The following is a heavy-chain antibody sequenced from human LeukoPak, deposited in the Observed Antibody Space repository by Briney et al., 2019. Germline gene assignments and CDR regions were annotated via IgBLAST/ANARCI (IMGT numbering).Heavy chain of an antibody. CDR3: ARGTVVPAAILVY. V-gene: IGHV1-2*02. D-gene: IGHD2-2*02. Sequence: GASVKVSCKASGYTFTGYYMHWVRQAPGQGLEWMGWINSNSGGTNYAQKFQGRVTMTRDTSISTAYMELSRLRSDDTAVYYCARGTVVPAAILVYWGQGTLVTVSS. CDR1: GYTFTGYY. CDR2: INSNSGGT. J-gene: IGHJ4*02.